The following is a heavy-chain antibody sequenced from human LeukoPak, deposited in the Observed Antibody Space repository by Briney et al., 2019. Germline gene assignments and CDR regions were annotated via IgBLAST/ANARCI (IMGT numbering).Heavy chain of an antibody. CDR3: ARERGIRDAFDF. D-gene: IGHD1-14*01. Sequence: GASVKVSCKASGYTFTSYTIHWVRQAPGQSLEWMGWISVGRGDSKCSQEFQGRVTLTRDTSATTAYLEVSSLTPEDMAVYYCARERGIRDAFDFWGQGTMVTVSS. J-gene: IGHJ3*01. CDR1: GYTFTSYT. V-gene: IGHV1-3*03. CDR2: ISVGRGDS.